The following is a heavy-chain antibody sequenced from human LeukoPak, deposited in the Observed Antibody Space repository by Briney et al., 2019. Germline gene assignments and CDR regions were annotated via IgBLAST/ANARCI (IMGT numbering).Heavy chain of an antibody. CDR2: IYHNGPT. J-gene: IGHJ4*02. CDR1: SYSISSGYY. CDR3: ARGNDY. V-gene: IGHV4-38-2*02. D-gene: IGHD1-1*01. Sequence: SETLSLTCTVSSYSISSGYYWGWIRLAPGKGLEWIGSIYHNGPTYYSPSLKSRVTISVDTSKNQFSLKLSSLAAADTAVDYCARGNDYWGQGTLVTVSS.